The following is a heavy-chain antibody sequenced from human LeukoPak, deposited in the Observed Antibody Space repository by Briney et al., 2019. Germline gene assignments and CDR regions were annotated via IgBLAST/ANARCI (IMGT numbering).Heavy chain of an antibody. CDR3: ARKSRADY. V-gene: IGHV5-51*01. CDR2: IYPGDSET. CDR1: GYSFPTYW. Sequence: GESLKISGKGSGYSFPTYWSGWVRQMPGKGLEWMGIIYPGDSETRYSPSFQGQVTISADKSISTAYLQWSRLKASDTAMYYCARKSRADYWGQGALVTVSS. J-gene: IGHJ4*02.